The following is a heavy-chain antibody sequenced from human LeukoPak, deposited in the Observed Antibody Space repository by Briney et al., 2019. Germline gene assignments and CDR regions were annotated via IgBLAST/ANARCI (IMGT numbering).Heavy chain of an antibody. CDR3: ATGRGDYGSYFDY. CDR1: GYTLTELS. V-gene: IGHV1-24*01. D-gene: IGHD4-17*01. J-gene: IGHJ4*02. Sequence: GASVKISSEVSGYTLTELSMHWVRQAPGKGLEWMGGFDPEDGETIYAQKFQGRVTMTEDTSTDTAYMELSSLRSEDTAVYYCATGRGDYGSYFDYWGQGTLGTLSS. CDR2: FDPEDGET.